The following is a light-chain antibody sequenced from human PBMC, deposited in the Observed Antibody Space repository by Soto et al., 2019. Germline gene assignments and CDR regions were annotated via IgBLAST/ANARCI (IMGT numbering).Light chain of an antibody. J-gene: IGKJ1*01. V-gene: IGKV1-5*03. CDR3: QHYNTYPWT. CDR2: KAS. CDR1: QSISSW. Sequence: DIQMTQSPSILSASVGDRVTISFRASQSISSWLAWYQQKPGKAPNLLIHKASHLESGVPSRFSGSGSGTEFTLTISSLQPGDFATYYCQHYNTYPWTFGQGTKVDI.